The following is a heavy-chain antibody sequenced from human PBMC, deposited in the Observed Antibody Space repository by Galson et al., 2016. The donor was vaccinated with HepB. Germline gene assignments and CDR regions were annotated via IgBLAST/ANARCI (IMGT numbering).Heavy chain of an antibody. CDR3: TRATKTGTTGY. Sequence: SVKVSCKASGNTFTSDAIHWVRQAPGQGLEWMGWISAGNGNTHYSQKFQDRVSITRDTSASTAFMELRSLRSEDAAKYYCTRATKTGTTGYWGQGTLAIVSS. CDR1: GNTFTSDA. CDR2: ISAGNGNT. V-gene: IGHV1-3*01. D-gene: IGHD1-1*01. J-gene: IGHJ4*02.